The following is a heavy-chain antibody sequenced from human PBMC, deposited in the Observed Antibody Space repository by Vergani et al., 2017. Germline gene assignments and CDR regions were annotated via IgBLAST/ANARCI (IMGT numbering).Heavy chain of an antibody. CDR1: GFTFSSYA. CDR2: ISGSGGST. V-gene: IGHV3-23*01. J-gene: IGHJ4*02. D-gene: IGHD3-22*01. Sequence: EVQLLESGGGLVQPGGSLRLSCAASGFTFSSYAMSWVRQAPGKGLEWVSAISGSGGSTYYADSVKGRFTISRDNSKNTLYLQMNSLRAEDTAVYYCAKDYSYDSSGYYCSFDYWGQGTLVTVSS. CDR3: AKDYSYDSSGYYCSFDY.